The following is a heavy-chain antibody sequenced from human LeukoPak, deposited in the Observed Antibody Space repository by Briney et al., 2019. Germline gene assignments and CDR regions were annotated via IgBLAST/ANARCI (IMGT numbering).Heavy chain of an antibody. CDR3: AREGGDTAMVGSLGV. J-gene: IGHJ6*04. CDR1: GGTFSSYA. Sequence: GASVKVSCKASGGTFSSYAISWVRQAPGQGLEWMGGIIPIFGTANYAQKFQGRVTITADESTSTAYMELSSLRSEDTAVYYCAREGGDTAMVGSLGVWGKGTRSPSPQ. CDR2: IIPIFGTA. D-gene: IGHD5-18*01. V-gene: IGHV1-69*13.